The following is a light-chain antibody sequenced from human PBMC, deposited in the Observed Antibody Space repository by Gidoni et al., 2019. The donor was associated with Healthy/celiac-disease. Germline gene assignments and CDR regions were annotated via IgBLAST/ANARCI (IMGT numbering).Light chain of an antibody. CDR2: SNN. CDR3: AAWDDSLNGNVV. J-gene: IGLJ2*01. Sequence: QSVLTQPPSASGTPGRRVTISCSGSSSNIGSNTVNWYQQLPGTAPELLVYSNNQRPSGVPDRFSGSKSGTSASLAISGLQSDDEADYYCAAWDDSLNGNVVFGGGTKLTVL. CDR1: SSNIGSNT. V-gene: IGLV1-44*01.